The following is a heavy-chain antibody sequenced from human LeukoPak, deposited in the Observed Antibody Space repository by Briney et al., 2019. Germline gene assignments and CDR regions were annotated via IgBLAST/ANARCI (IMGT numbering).Heavy chain of an antibody. V-gene: IGHV1-69*13. CDR2: IIPIFGTA. CDR1: GGTLSSYA. D-gene: IGHD6-6*01. Sequence: SVKVSCKASGGTLSSYAISWLRQAPGPGLEWMGGIIPIFGTANYAQKFQGRVTITADESTSTAYMELSSRRSEDTAVYYCARFIAARFGNWFDPWGQGTLVTVSS. CDR3: ARFIAARFGNWFDP. J-gene: IGHJ5*02.